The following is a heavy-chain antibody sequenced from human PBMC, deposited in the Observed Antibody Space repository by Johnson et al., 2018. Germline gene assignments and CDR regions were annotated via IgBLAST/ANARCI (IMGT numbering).Heavy chain of an antibody. J-gene: IGHJ1*01. Sequence: VQLVQSGGGLVKPGGSLRLSCAASGFTFSSYSMNWVRQAPGKGLEWVSSISSSSSYIHYADPLKGRFTISRENAKNSLYLQMNSLRAEDTAVSYCARSQSAYYGDYVGAEYFQHWGQGTLVTVSS. V-gene: IGHV3-21*01. D-gene: IGHD4-17*01. CDR3: ARSQSAYYGDYVGAEYFQH. CDR1: GFTFSSYS. CDR2: ISSSSSYI.